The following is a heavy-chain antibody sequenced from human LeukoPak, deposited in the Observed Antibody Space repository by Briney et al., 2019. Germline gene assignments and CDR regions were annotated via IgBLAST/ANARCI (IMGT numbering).Heavy chain of an antibody. Sequence: SETLSLTCTVSGVSISTHYWSWIRQPPGKGLEWIGYVYNGGSTNYSPSLKSRVTTSLDTSKNQFSLKLRFVTAADTAVYYCARGSSTASHYNGLFDYWGRGTLVTVSS. D-gene: IGHD3-10*01. CDR2: VYNGGST. CDR1: GVSISTHY. V-gene: IGHV4-59*11. CDR3: ARGSSTASHYNGLFDY. J-gene: IGHJ4*02.